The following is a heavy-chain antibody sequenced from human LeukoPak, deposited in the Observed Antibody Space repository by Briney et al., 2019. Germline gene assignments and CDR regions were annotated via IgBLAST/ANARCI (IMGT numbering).Heavy chain of an antibody. CDR1: GFTFSSYA. V-gene: IGHV3-53*01. J-gene: IGHJ4*02. CDR2: IYSSGST. CDR3: ARGSRGEGCDY. D-gene: IGHD3-10*01. Sequence: HPGGSLRLSCAASGFTFSSYAMSWVRQAPGKGLEWVSVIYSSGSTYYADSVKGRFTISRDNSNNTLYLQMNSLRAEDAAVYYCARGSRGEGCDYWGQGTLVTVSS.